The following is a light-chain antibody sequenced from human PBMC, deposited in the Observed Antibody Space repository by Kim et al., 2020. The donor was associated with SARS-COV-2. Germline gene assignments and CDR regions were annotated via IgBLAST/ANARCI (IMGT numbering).Light chain of an antibody. J-gene: IGKJ2*01. CDR3: QQYHTYHGN. CDR2: TAS. Sequence: SSSVGDRVAMTGQSSQSVTTSLVWFQQKPGKAPEVLIYTASVLKSGVPSRFSGSGSGTEFTLTISGLQPDDSATYYCQQYHTYHGNFGQETKLEIK. CDR1: QSVTTS. V-gene: IGKV1-5*03.